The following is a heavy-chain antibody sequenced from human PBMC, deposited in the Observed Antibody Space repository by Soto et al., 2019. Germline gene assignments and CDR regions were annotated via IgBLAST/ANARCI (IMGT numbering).Heavy chain of an antibody. CDR2: IDPSDSYT. Sequence: PGESLKISCKGSGYSFTSYWISWVRQMPGKGLEWMGRIDPSDSYTNYSPSFQGHVTISADKSISTAYLQWSSLKASDTAMYYCARHVRSGSYGYYYYGMDVWGQGTTVIVSS. CDR3: ARHVRSGSYGYYYYGMDV. V-gene: IGHV5-10-1*01. D-gene: IGHD1-26*01. J-gene: IGHJ6*02. CDR1: GYSFTSYW.